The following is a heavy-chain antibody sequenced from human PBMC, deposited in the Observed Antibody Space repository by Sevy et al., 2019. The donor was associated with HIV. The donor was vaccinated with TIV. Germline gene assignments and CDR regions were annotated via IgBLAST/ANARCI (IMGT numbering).Heavy chain of an antibody. V-gene: IGHV3-33*07. CDR2: IWYDGSKE. D-gene: IGHD3-10*01. Sequence: GGYLRLSCVASGFTFRSYGMYWVRQAPGKGLEWVAGIWYDGSKESYGDSVKGRFTISRDNSKNTLYLQLNSLRAEDTSTYYCARTSGNDALDIWGQGTMVTVSS. J-gene: IGHJ3*02. CDR3: ARTSGNDALDI. CDR1: GFTFRSYG.